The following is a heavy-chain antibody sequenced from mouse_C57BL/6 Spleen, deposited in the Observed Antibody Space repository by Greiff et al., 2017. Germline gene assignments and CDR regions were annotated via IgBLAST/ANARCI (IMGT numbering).Heavy chain of an antibody. J-gene: IGHJ1*03. CDR3: ARLDSSGYGYFDV. CDR2: IFPGSGST. V-gene: IGHV1-75*01. CDR1: GYTFTDYY. Sequence: VKLMESGPELVKPGASVKISCKASGYTFTDYYINWVKQRPGQGLEWIGWIFPGSGSTYYNEKFKGKATLTVDKSSSTAYMLLSSLTSEDSAVYFCARLDSSGYGYFDVWGTGTTVTVSS. D-gene: IGHD3-2*02.